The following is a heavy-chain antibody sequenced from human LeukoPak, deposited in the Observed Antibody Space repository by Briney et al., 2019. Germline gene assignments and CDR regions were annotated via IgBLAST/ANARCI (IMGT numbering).Heavy chain of an antibody. J-gene: IGHJ4*02. Sequence: GGSLRLSCAASGFTFSSYAMSWVRQAPGKGLEWVSAISGSGGSTYYADSVEGRFTISRDNSKNTLYLQMNSLRAEDTAVYYCAKWGSYYYDSSGYPGPYYFDYWGQGTLVTVSS. CDR3: AKWGSYYYDSSGYPGPYYFDY. CDR2: ISGSGGST. V-gene: IGHV3-23*01. D-gene: IGHD3-22*01. CDR1: GFTFSSYA.